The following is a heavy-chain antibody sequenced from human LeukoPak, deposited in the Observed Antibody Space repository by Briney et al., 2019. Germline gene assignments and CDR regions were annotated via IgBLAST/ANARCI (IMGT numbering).Heavy chain of an antibody. Sequence: ASVKVSCKASGYTFTIYYMHWVRQAPGQGLEWMGIINPSGGSTSYAQKFQGRVTITRDTSISTAYMELSRLRSDDTAVYYCARGVATTNLPQYYYYMDVWGKGTTVTVSS. CDR3: ARGVATTNLPQYYYYMDV. CDR1: GYTFTIYY. CDR2: INPSGGST. J-gene: IGHJ6*03. D-gene: IGHD5-12*01. V-gene: IGHV1-46*01.